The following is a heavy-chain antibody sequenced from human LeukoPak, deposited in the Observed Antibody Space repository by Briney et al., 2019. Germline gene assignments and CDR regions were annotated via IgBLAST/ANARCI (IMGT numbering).Heavy chain of an antibody. J-gene: IGHJ4*02. CDR1: GGSFSGYY. V-gene: IGHV4-34*01. CDR2: INHSGST. Sequence: SETLSLTCAVYGGSFSGYYWSWIRQPPGKGLEWIGEINHSGSTNYNPSLKSRVTISVDTSKNQFSLKLSSVTAADTAVYYCAIPADRYYDSSGYSMTPFDYWGQGTLVTVSS. CDR3: AIPADRYYDSSGYSMTPFDY. D-gene: IGHD3-22*01.